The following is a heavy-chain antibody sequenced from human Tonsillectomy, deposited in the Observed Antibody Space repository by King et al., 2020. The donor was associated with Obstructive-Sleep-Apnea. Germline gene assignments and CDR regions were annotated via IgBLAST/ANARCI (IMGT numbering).Heavy chain of an antibody. D-gene: IGHD3-16*01. CDR2: IIPIFGTA. Sequence: QLVQSGAEVKKPGSSVKVSCKASGGSISSYAMDWVRQAPGQGLEWMGGIIPIFGTANYAQRFQGRVTVTADESTSTVYMELSSLRSEDTAVYYCAKARRGCLNAYDIWGQGTMVTVSS. CDR1: GGSISSYA. V-gene: IGHV1-69*01. CDR3: AKARRGCLNAYDI. J-gene: IGHJ3*02.